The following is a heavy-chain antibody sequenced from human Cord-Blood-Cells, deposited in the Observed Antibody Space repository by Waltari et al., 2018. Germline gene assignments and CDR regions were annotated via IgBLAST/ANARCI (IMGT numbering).Heavy chain of an antibody. CDR3: ARQPLGRFYWYFDL. CDR1: GFSLSTSGVG. J-gene: IGHJ2*01. V-gene: IGHV2-5*02. D-gene: IGHD7-27*01. Sequence: QITLKESGPTLVKPTQTLTLTCTFSGFSLSTSGVGVGWIRQPPGKALEWLALLYWDDDKRYSPSLKSRLTITKDTSKNQVVLTMTNMDPVDTATYYCARQPLGRFYWYFDLWGRGTLVTVSS. CDR2: LYWDDDK.